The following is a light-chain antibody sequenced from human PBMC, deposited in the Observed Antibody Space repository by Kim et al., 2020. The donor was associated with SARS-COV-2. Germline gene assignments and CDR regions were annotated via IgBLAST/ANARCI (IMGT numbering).Light chain of an antibody. CDR1: SSDIRGYNY. CDR2: DVS. CDR3: SSYTSSNTLL. Sequence: GQSITTSCPGTSSDIRGYNYVSWYQQHPGQTPKHMIYDVSNRPSGVSNRFSGSKSGNTASLTISGPQAEDEADYYCSSYTSSNTLLFGGGTQLTVL. J-gene: IGLJ3*02. V-gene: IGLV2-14*03.